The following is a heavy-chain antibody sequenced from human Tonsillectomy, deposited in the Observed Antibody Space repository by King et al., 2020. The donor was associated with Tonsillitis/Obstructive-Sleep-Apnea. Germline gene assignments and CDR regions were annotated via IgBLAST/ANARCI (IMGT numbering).Heavy chain of an antibody. CDR1: GGSISGYY. V-gene: IGHV4-59*01. CDR2: GYYSGST. J-gene: IGHJ4*02. CDR3: ARNFYDFWSGYTYYFDY. D-gene: IGHD3-3*01. Sequence: VQLQESGPGLVKPSETLSLTCTVSGGSISGYYWSWIRQPPGKGLEWIGYGYYSGSTNYNPSLKSRVTISVDTSDNQFSLKLSSVTAADPAVYYCARNFYDFWSGYTYYFDYWGQGTLVTVSS.